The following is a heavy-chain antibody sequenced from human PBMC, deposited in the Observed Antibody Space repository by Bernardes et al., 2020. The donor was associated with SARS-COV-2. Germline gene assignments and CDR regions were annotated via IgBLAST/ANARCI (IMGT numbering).Heavy chain of an antibody. CDR1: GFTFSNFW. D-gene: IGHD2-15*01. CDR2: INEDGSTT. V-gene: IGHV3-74*01. CDR3: ARDVAGKEGF. J-gene: IGHJ4*02. Sequence: GGSLRLSRAASGFTFSNFWMHWVRQVPGEGLVWVSRINEDGSTTNYADSVKGRFTISRDNAKSTLFLQMNSLRAEDTAVYFCARDVAGKEGFWGQGTLVTV.